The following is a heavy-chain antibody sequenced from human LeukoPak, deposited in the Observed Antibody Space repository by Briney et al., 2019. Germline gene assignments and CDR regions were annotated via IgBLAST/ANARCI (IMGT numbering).Heavy chain of an antibody. CDR3: ARGFRKYYDSSGYYPEAFDI. Sequence: VASVKVSCKASGYTFTGYSMHWVRQAPGQGLEWMGWINPNTGGTYSSQRFQGRLTMTRDTSTSTVYMEVSRLTSDDTAVYYCARGFRKYYDSSGYYPEAFDIWGQGTMVTVSS. CDR2: INPNTGGT. J-gene: IGHJ3*02. D-gene: IGHD3-22*01. V-gene: IGHV1-2*02. CDR1: GYTFTGYS.